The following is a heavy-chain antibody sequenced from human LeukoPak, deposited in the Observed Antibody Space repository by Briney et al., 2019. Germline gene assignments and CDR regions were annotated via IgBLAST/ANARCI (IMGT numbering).Heavy chain of an antibody. CDR2: ISYDGSNK. Sequence: GGSLRLSCAASGFTFSSYAMHWVRQAPGKGLEWVAVISYDGSNKYYADSVKGRFTISRDNSKNTLYLQMNSLRAEDTAVYYCARDVDTAMVYSLDYWGQGTLVTVSS. CDR1: GFTFSSYA. CDR3: ARDVDTAMVYSLDY. V-gene: IGHV3-30-3*01. J-gene: IGHJ4*02. D-gene: IGHD5-18*01.